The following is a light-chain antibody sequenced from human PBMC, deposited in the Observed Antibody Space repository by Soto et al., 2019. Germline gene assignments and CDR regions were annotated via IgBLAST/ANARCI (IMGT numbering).Light chain of an antibody. CDR3: QQANSFPFT. V-gene: IGKV1D-12*01. CDR1: QGISTW. J-gene: IGKJ3*01. Sequence: DIQMTQSPSSVSASVGDRVTMTCRASQGISTWLAWYQQKPGKAPKLLINAASRLQNGVPSRFSGSGSGTEFPLTISSRQAEDFATYFCQQANSFPFTFGPGTKVDIK. CDR2: AAS.